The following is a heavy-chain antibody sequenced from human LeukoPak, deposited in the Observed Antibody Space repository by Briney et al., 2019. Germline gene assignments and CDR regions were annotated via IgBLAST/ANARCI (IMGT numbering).Heavy chain of an antibody. CDR3: AKDTGLCSGYDSSLDY. D-gene: IGHD5-12*01. Sequence: GGSLRLSCAASGFTFSSYGMHWVRQAPGKGLEWVAVISYDGSNKYYADSVKGRFTISRDNSKNTLYLQMNSLRAEDTAVYYCAKDTGLCSGYDSSLDYWGQGTLVTVSS. V-gene: IGHV3-30*18. CDR1: GFTFSSYG. J-gene: IGHJ4*02. CDR2: ISYDGSNK.